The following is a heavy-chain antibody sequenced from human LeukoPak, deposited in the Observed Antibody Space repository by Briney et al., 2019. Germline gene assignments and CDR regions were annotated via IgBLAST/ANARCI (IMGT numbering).Heavy chain of an antibody. V-gene: IGHV4-59*01. J-gene: IGHJ4*02. CDR1: GGSISSYY. CDR2: IYYSGST. CDR3: ARVNHDYDYVWGSYRFDY. D-gene: IGHD3-16*02. Sequence: SETLSLTCTVSGGSISSYYWSWIRQPPGKGLEWIGYIYYSGSTNYNPSLKSRVTISVDTSKNQFSLKLSSVTAADTAVYYCARVNHDYDYVWGSYRFDYWGQGTLVTVSS.